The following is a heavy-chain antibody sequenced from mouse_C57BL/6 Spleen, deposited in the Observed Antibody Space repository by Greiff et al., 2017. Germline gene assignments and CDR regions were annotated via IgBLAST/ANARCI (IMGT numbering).Heavy chain of an antibody. V-gene: IGHV2-5*01. Sequence: VQLKQSGPGLVQPSQSLSITCTVSGFSLTSYGVHWVRQSPGKGLEWLGVIWRGGSTDYNAAFMSRLNITKDNSTSQVFFKMNSLQADDTAIYYCAKKGLYDCYPYAMGDWGQGTSVTVSS. CDR1: GFSLTSYG. D-gene: IGHD2-3*01. J-gene: IGHJ4*01. CDR2: IWRGGST. CDR3: AKKGLYDCYPYAMGD.